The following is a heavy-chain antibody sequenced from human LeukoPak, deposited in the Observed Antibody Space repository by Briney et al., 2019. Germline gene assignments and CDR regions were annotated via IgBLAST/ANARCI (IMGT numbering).Heavy chain of an antibody. D-gene: IGHD4-11*01. Sequence: SETLSLTCTVSGGSISSYYWSWIRQPPGKGLEWIGYIYYSGSTNYNPSLKSRVTISVDTSKNQFSLKLSSVTAADTAVYYCARATGATVTTSTLYYYYYMDVWGKGTTVTVSS. V-gene: IGHV4-59*01. CDR2: IYYSGST. CDR1: GGSISSYY. J-gene: IGHJ6*03. CDR3: ARATGATVTTSTLYYYYYMDV.